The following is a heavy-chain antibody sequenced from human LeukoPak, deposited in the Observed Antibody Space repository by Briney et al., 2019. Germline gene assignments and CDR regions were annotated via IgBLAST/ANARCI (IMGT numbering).Heavy chain of an antibody. CDR3: ARTTTVTTSAFDI. CDR2: INHSGST. Sequence: SETLSLTCAVYGGSFSGYYWTWSRQPPGRGLEWIGEINHSGSTNYNPSLKSRVTISVDTSKNQFSLKLNSVTAADTAVYYCARTTTVTTSAFDIWGQGTMVTVSS. D-gene: IGHD4-17*01. CDR1: GGSFSGYY. V-gene: IGHV4-34*01. J-gene: IGHJ3*02.